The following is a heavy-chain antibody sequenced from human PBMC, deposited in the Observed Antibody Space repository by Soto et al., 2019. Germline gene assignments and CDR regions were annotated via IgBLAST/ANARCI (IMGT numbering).Heavy chain of an antibody. CDR1: GDSISDYY. D-gene: IGHD1-1*01. V-gene: IGHV4-4*07. J-gene: IGHJ6*01. Sequence: QVHLQESGPGLVKPSETLSLTCSVSGDSISDYYWSWIRQPAGKGLEWIGRIYTGGSTNYSPSLKSRVTMSVDTSKNLFSLKLSSVTAADTAVYYCARLSPSWKGSVSFFWVQRITGSFSS. CDR3: ARLSPSWKGSVSFF. CDR2: IYTGGST.